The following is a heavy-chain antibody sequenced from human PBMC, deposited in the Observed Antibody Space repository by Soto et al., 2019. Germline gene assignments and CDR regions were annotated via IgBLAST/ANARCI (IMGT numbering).Heavy chain of an antibody. CDR1: GYTFTSYA. V-gene: IGHV1-3*01. CDR2: INAGNGHT. D-gene: IGHD3-22*01. J-gene: IGHJ4*02. Sequence: QVQLVQSGAEVKKPGASVKVSCKASGYTFTSYAMHWVRQAPGQRLEWMGWINAGNGHTKYSQKFQGRVTITRDTSASTAYMELTSLSSEDTAVYYCARSSGFYYVDYGGQGTLVTVSS. CDR3: ARSSGFYYVDY.